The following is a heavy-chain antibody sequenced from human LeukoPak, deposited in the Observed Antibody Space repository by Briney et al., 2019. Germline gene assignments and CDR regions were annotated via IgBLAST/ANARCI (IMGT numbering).Heavy chain of an antibody. Sequence: GGSLRLSCAASGFTFWEYGLSWVRQAPGKGLEWVSAINGDGDSTYYADSVSGCFTISRDNSKNTLYLQMNNLRAGDTALYYCAQDLIATMTEGSRFHYWGQGTLVTVSS. D-gene: IGHD4-17*01. CDR1: GFTFWEYG. V-gene: IGHV3-23*01. CDR3: AQDLIATMTEGSRFHY. CDR2: INGDGDST. J-gene: IGHJ4*02.